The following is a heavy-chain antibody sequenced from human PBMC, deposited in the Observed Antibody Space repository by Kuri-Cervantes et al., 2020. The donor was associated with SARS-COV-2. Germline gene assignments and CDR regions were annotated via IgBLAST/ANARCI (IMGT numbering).Heavy chain of an antibody. D-gene: IGHD2-2*01. CDR1: GYTFSNYN. J-gene: IGHJ6*02. CDR2: INTGNGNT. V-gene: IGHV1-3*04. CDR3: ARVGPVISPMAV. Sequence: ASVKVSCKASGYTFSNYNMHWVRQAPGQRLEWMGWINTGNGNTKYSQKLQGRITISRDTSASTAYMELSRLRSEDTAVYYCARVGPVISPMAVWGQGTTVTVSS.